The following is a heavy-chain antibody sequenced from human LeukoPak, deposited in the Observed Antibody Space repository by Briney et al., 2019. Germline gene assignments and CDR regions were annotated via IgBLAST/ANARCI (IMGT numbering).Heavy chain of an antibody. CDR3: ARDVAVAGPEAQTTNYYYYYGMDV. J-gene: IGHJ6*02. CDR1: GGSFSGYY. D-gene: IGHD6-19*01. V-gene: IGHV4-34*01. CDR2: INHSGST. Sequence: SETLSLTCAVYGGSFSGYYWSWIRQPPGKGLEWIGEINHSGSTNYNPSLKSRVTISVDTSKNQFSLKLSSVTAADTAVYYCARDVAVAGPEAQTTNYYYYYGMDVWGQGTTVTVSS.